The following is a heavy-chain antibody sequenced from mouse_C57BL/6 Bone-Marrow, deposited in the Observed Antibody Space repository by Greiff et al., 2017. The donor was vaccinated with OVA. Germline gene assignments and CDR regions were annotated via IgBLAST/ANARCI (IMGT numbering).Heavy chain of an antibody. CDR2: IDPENGDT. CDR1: GFNIKDDY. J-gene: IGHJ2*01. CDR3: TTHDVDY. V-gene: IGHV14-4*01. Sequence: VQLQQSGAELVRPGASVKLSCTASGFNIKDDYMHWVKQRPEQGLEWIGWIDPENGDTEYASKFQGKATITADTSSNTAYLQLSSLTSEDTAVYYCTTHDVDYWGQGTTRTVSS. D-gene: IGHD2-12*01.